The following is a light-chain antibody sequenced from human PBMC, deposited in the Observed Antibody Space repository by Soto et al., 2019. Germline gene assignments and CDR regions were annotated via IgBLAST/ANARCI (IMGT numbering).Light chain of an antibody. J-gene: IGKJ2*01. V-gene: IGKV1-5*03. CDR1: QSISSW. CDR3: QQYNSDPYT. CDR2: KAS. Sequence: DIQMTQSPSTLSASVGDRVTITCRASQSISSWLAWYQQKPGKAPNLLIYKASSLESGVPSRFSGSGSGTEFALTITSMQPDDRATYYCQQYNSDPYTFGQGTKLEIK.